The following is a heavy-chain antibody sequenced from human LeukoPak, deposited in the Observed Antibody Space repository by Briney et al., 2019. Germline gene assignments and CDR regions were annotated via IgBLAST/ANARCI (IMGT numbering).Heavy chain of an antibody. V-gene: IGHV3-7*01. CDR3: ARDRLGGSYHAFDY. D-gene: IGHD1-26*01. J-gene: IGHJ4*02. CDR2: IKQDGSEK. CDR1: GFTFSNYA. Sequence: GGSLRLSCAASGFTFSNYAMSWVRQAPGKGLEWVANIKQDGSEKYYVDSVKGRFTISRDNAKNSLYLQMNSLRAEDTAVYYCARDRLGGSYHAFDYWGQGTLVTVSS.